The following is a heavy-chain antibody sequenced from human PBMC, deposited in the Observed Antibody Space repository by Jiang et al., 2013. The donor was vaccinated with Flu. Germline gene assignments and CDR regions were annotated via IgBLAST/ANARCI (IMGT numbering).Heavy chain of an antibody. V-gene: IGHV1-45*02. J-gene: IGHJ5*02. CDR1: GYTFTYRY. D-gene: IGHD6-13*01. Sequence: CKASGYTFTYRYLHWVRQAPGQALEWMGWITPFNGNTNYAQKFQDRVTITRDRSMSTAYMELSSLRSEDTALYYCAGSSWYGGNWFDPWGQGTLVTVSS. CDR3: AGSSWYGGNWFDP. CDR2: ITPFNGNT.